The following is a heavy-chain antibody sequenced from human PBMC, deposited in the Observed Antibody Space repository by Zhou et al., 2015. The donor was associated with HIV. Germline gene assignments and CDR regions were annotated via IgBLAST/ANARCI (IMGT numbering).Heavy chain of an antibody. CDR2: INLYQGDI. CDR1: GYTFTNYG. D-gene: IGHD3-22*01. CDR3: ARGYYYYYKSGYYWFDV. Sequence: QVQLAQSGPELKRPGASVKVSCKASGYTFTNYGIAWVRQARGQGLEWMGWINLYQGDINYAQNFQGRVTMTKDTSTTTVFMELRRLTSDDTAVYYCARGYYYYYKSGYYWFDVWGQGTLVTVSS. J-gene: IGHJ5*02. V-gene: IGHV1-18*01.